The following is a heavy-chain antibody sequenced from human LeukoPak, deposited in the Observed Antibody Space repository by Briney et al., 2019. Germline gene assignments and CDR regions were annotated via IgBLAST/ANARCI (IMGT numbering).Heavy chain of an antibody. D-gene: IGHD2-8*01. CDR2: IRSEPNSYAT. Sequence: GGSLRLSCAASGFTFSGSAMHWVRQASGKGLEWVGRIRSEPNSYATAYAASVKGRFTISRDDSKNTAYMQMNSLNTEDTAVYYCTSLLGYCTNDVCYNYWGQGTLVTVSS. V-gene: IGHV3-73*01. J-gene: IGHJ4*02. CDR1: GFTFSGSA. CDR3: TSLLGYCTNDVCYNY.